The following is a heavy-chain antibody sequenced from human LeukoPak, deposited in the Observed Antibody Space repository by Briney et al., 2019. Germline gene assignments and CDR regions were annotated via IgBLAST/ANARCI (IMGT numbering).Heavy chain of an antibody. CDR1: GFTFSSYA. CDR3: AKTGDYFDSSGYYRPDAFDI. CDR2: ISGSGSNT. D-gene: IGHD3-22*01. J-gene: IGHJ3*02. V-gene: IGHV3-23*01. Sequence: GGSLRLSCAASGFTFSSYAMSWVRRAPGKGLEWVSAISGSGSNTYYADSVKGRFTISRDNSQNTLYLQMNSLRAEDTAVYYCAKTGDYFDSSGYYRPDAFDIWGRGTMVTVSS.